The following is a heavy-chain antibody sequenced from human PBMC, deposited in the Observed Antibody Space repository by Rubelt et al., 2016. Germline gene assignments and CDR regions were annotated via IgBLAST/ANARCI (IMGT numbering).Heavy chain of an antibody. J-gene: IGHJ1*01. V-gene: IGHV3-30*04. CDR1: GFTFSSYA. Sequence: QVQLVESGGGVVQPGRSLRLSCAASGFTFSSYAMHWVRQAPGKGLEWVALMSSDGNDEYYPDSVKGRFTISRDNSKNTLYLQMNSLRAEDTAVYYCATAVADTGEYFQHWGQGTLVTVSS. CDR3: ATAVADTGEYFQH. D-gene: IGHD6-19*01. CDR2: MSSDGNDE.